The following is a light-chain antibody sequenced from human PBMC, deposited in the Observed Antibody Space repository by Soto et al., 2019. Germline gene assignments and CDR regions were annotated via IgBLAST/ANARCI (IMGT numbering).Light chain of an antibody. Sequence: ATQMTETPSSLSASVGDRVTITFRAARGSSSGCCWYEQNPVKAPTLLTYAASNLQSGVSSRFRGSRSGTEFTLTVSRLQSDEFATYYCLQGHADSWTFGQGTKVDIK. CDR2: AAS. CDR1: RGSSSG. J-gene: IGKJ1*01. V-gene: IGKV1-6*01. CDR3: LQGHADSWT.